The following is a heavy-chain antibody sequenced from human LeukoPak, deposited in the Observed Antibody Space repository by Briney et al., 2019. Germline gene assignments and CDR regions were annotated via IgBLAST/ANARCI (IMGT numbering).Heavy chain of an antibody. J-gene: IGHJ4*02. Sequence: SETLSLTCAVYGGSFSGYYWSWIRQPPGKGLEWIGEINHSGSTNYNPSLKCRVTISVDTSKNQFSLKLSSVTAADTAVYYCARDPFPRVSGGNDYWGQGTLVTVSS. V-gene: IGHV4-34*01. CDR1: GGSFSGYY. CDR3: ARDPFPRVSGGNDY. CDR2: INHSGST. D-gene: IGHD2-15*01.